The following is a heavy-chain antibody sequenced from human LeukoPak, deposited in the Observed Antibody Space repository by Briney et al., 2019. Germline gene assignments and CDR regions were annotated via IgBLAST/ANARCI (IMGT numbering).Heavy chain of an antibody. CDR1: GFTFSTYA. V-gene: IGHV3-64*01. D-gene: IGHD3-10*01. CDR2: ISSNGGST. Sequence: GGSLRLSCAASGFTFSTYAMHWVRQAPGKGLEYVSSISSNGGSTYYANSVQGRFTISRDNSKNTLYLQMGSLRAEDMAVYYCARGSITMVQGLIMAFDSWGQGTLVTVSS. J-gene: IGHJ4*02. CDR3: ARGSITMVQGLIMAFDS.